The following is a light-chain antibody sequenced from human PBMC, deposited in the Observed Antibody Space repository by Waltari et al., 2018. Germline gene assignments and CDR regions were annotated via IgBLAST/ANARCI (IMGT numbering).Light chain of an antibody. J-gene: IGLJ2*01. V-gene: IGLV2-23*02. CDR1: RGDVGSYNL. CDR3: CSYAGSSTL. Sequence: QSALTQPVSVSGSPGQSITISCTGTRGDVGSYNLVSCYQQHPGNTPKLMIYEVSKRPSGVSNRFSGSKSGNTASLTISGLQAEDEGDYYCCSYAGSSTLFGGGTKLTVL. CDR2: EVS.